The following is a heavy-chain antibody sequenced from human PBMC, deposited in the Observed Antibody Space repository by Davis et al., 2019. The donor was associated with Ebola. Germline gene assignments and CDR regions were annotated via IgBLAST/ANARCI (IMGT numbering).Heavy chain of an antibody. Sequence: PSETLSLTCTVSGVSISRHYWSWIRQPPGKGLEWIGYIYYGRITKYNPSLESRVTISVDTSKAQISLKLTSVTAADTAMYYCARLGLPSDSGYYYHQDYWGQGTLVTVSS. CDR2: IYYGRIT. CDR3: ARLGLPSDSGYYYHQDY. CDR1: GVSISRHY. D-gene: IGHD3-22*01. J-gene: IGHJ4*02. V-gene: IGHV4-59*08.